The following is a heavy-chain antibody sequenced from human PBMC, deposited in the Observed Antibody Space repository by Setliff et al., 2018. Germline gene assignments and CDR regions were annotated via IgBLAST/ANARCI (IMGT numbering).Heavy chain of an antibody. J-gene: IGHJ6*02. V-gene: IGHV4-59*01. CDR1: GGSISPYF. Sequence: SETLSLTCTVSGGSISPYFGSWIRQPPGKGPEWIGYIYHNGHTKFNPSLKSRVTMSVXXXKNXFAXXLTSVTAADTAVYYCARDRSAYSYGLDVWGQGTTVTVSS. CDR3: ARDRSAYSYGLDV. CDR2: IYHNGHT.